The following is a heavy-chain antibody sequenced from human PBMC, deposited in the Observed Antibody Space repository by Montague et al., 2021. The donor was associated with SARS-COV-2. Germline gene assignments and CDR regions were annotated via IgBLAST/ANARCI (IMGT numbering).Heavy chain of an antibody. CDR1: AGSISTNSYY. V-gene: IGHV4-39*02. CDR2: ISYSGST. D-gene: IGHD3-10*01. CDR3: ARLWDFYGSGSYKNSWFDP. J-gene: IGHJ5*02. Sequence: SETLSLTCTVSAGSISTNSYYCAWIRQPPEKGLEWIGSISYSGSTYFNPSLESRLTMSVDTSKNHFSLKLSSVTAADTAVYDCARLWDFYGSGSYKNSWFDPWRQGTRFTVSS.